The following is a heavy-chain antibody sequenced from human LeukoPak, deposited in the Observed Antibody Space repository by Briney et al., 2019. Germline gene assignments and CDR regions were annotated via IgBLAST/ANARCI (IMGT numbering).Heavy chain of an antibody. J-gene: IGHJ4*02. CDR1: GYTLTELS. CDR2: FDPEDGET. V-gene: IGHV1-24*01. Sequence: ASVKVSCKVSGYTLTELSMHWVRQAPGKGLEWMGGFDPEDGETIYAQKFQGRVTMTEDTSTDTAYMELSSLRSEDTAVYYCATDRTYYYGSGSYMDYWGQGTLVTVSP. CDR3: ATDRTYYYGSGSYMDY. D-gene: IGHD3-10*01.